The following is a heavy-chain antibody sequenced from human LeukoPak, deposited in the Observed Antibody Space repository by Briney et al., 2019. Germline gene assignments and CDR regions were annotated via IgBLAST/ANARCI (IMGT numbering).Heavy chain of an antibody. CDR1: GFTFSSYA. D-gene: IGHD6-19*01. CDR3: AKDLEYSSGWCGVGYFDY. J-gene: IGHJ4*02. Sequence: GGSLRLSCAASGFTFSSYAMSWVRQAPGKGLEWVSAISGSGGSTYYADSVKGRFTISRDNSKNTLYLQMNSLRAEDTAVYYCAKDLEYSSGWCGVGYFDYWGQGTLVTVSS. V-gene: IGHV3-23*01. CDR2: ISGSGGST.